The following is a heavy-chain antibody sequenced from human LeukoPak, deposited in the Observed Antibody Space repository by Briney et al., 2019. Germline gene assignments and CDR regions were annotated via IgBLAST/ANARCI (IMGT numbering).Heavy chain of an antibody. CDR2: INHSGST. Sequence: PSETLFLTCAAYGGSFSGYYWSWIRQPPGKGLEWIGEINHSGSTNYNPSLKSRLSISIDTSKNQFALRLSSVTAADTAVYYCARGLPIISMLRGVKPSVMFDSWGQGTLVTVSS. D-gene: IGHD3-10*01. CDR1: GGSFSGYY. CDR3: ARGLPIISMLRGVKPSVMFDS. V-gene: IGHV4-34*01. J-gene: IGHJ5*01.